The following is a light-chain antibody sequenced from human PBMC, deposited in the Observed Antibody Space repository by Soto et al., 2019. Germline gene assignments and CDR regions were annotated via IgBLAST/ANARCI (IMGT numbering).Light chain of an antibody. J-gene: IGKJ1*01. Sequence: EIVLTQSPGTLSLSPGERATLFCRASQSVSRSFLAWYQQKPGQAPRLLIYGASSRATGIPDRLSGSGSGTDFTLTISRLEPEDFAVYYCQQYDSSPRTFGQGTKVEIK. CDR2: GAS. CDR1: QSVSRSF. V-gene: IGKV3-20*01. CDR3: QQYDSSPRT.